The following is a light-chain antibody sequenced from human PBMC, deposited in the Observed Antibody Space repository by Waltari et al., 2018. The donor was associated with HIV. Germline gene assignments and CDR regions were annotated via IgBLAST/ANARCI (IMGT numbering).Light chain of an antibody. Sequence: PGQSITISCTGTSSDVGRYDLVSWYQQHPGKAPKLMIYEVSKRPSGVSNRFSGSKSGNTASLTISGLQAEDEADYYCCSYARSSTSVVFGGGTKLTVL. V-gene: IGLV2-23*02. CDR1: SSDVGRYDL. J-gene: IGLJ2*01. CDR2: EVS. CDR3: CSYARSSTSVV.